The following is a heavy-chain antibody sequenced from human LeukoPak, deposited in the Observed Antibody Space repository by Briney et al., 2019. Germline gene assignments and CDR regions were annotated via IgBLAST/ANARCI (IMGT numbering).Heavy chain of an antibody. CDR3: ARDTDRYYFDY. V-gene: IGHV3-21*01. CDR2: ISTSSSYI. Sequence: GGSLRLSCAASGFTFNTYIMNWVRQAPGKGLEWVSSISTSSSYIYYADSVKGRFTIFRDNAKNSLFMQMDSLRADDTAVYYCARDTDRYYFDYWGQGTLVTVSS. CDR1: GFTFNTYI. J-gene: IGHJ4*02.